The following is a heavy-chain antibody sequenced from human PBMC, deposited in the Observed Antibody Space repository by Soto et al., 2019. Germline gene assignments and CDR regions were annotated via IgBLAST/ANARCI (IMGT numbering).Heavy chain of an antibody. J-gene: IGHJ4*02. V-gene: IGHV1-18*01. CDR3: TRDIRRSGYYDSSGYPY. CDR1: GYTFTSYG. D-gene: IGHD3-22*01. CDR2: ISAYNGNT. Sequence: GASVKVSCKASGYTFTSYGISWVRQAPGQGLEWMGWISAYNGNTNYAQKLQGRVTMTRDNSKNTLYLQMNSLRAEDTAVYYCTRDIRRSGYYDSSGYPYWGQGTLVTVSS.